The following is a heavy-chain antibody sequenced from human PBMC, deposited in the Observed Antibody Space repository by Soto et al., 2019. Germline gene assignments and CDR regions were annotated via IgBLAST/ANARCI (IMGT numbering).Heavy chain of an antibody. CDR3: SARYCSAATCFNPGAY. CDR2: IIPILAVT. CDR1: GDTFNTYI. V-gene: IGHV1-69*02. D-gene: IGHD2-8*02. J-gene: IGHJ4*01. Sequence: SVKVSCKVSGDTFNTYIISWVRQSPGQGLEWMGRIIPILAVTTYSRKFQGRLSITADESTSTAYMEVSSLRSEDTAIYYCSARYCSAATCFNPGAYWG.